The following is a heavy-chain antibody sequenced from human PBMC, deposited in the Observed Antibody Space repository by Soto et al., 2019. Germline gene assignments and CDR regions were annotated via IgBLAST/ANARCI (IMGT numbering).Heavy chain of an antibody. D-gene: IGHD3-10*01. CDR2: INPNSGGT. CDR1: GYTFTGYY. Sequence: ASMKVSCKASGYTFTGYYMHWVRQAPGQGLEWMGWINPNSGGTNYAQKFQGRVTMTRDTSISTAYMELSRLRSDDTAVYYCAKIRGGYYGSGSYPYFDYWGQGTLVTVSS. V-gene: IGHV1-2*02. CDR3: AKIRGGYYGSGSYPYFDY. J-gene: IGHJ4*02.